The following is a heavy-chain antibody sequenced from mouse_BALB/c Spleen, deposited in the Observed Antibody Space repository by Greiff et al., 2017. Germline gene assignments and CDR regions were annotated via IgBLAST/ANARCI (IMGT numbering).Heavy chain of an antibody. V-gene: IGHV3-6*02. CDR2: ISYDGSN. Sequence: ESGPGLVKPSQSLSLTCSVTGYSITSGYYWNWIRQFPGNKLEWMGYISYDGSNNYNPSLKNRISITRDTSKNQFFLKLNSVTTEDTATYYCARLRDYAWFAYWGQGTLVTVSA. CDR3: ARLRDYAWFAY. CDR1: GYSITSGYY. J-gene: IGHJ3*01. D-gene: IGHD2-4*01.